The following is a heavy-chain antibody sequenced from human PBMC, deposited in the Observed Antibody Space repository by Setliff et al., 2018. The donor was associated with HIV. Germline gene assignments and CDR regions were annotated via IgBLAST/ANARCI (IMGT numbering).Heavy chain of an antibody. Sequence: GGSLRLSCAASGFTFSSAWMGWVRQAPAKGLEWVANISPDGSATYYVDSVKGRFTISRDNAKNTMYLEMKSLRADDTAVYYCGRVTYSSGQRGIDLWGQGTLVTVSS. CDR1: GFTFSSAW. J-gene: IGHJ5*02. V-gene: IGHV3-7*01. CDR3: GRVTYSSGQRGIDL. D-gene: IGHD3-22*01. CDR2: ISPDGSAT.